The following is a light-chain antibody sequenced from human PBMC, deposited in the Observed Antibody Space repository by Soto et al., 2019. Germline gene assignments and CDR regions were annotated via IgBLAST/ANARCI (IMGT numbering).Light chain of an antibody. CDR1: QSVSSY. Sequence: EIVLTQSPATLSLSPGERATLSCRASQSVSSYLAWYQQKPGQAPRLLIYDASNRATGIPARFSGSGSGADFTLTISRLEPEDFAVDYCHQRSNWPLTFGGGTKVEIK. J-gene: IGKJ4*01. V-gene: IGKV3-11*01. CDR3: HQRSNWPLT. CDR2: DAS.